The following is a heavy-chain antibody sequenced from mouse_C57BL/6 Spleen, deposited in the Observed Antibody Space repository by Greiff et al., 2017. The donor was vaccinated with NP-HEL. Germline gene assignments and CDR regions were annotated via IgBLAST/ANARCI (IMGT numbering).Heavy chain of an antibody. J-gene: IGHJ1*03. CDR3: ARRASITTVVATEYFDV. V-gene: IGHV8-12*01. CDR1: GFSLSTSGMG. D-gene: IGHD1-1*01. CDR2: IYWDDDK. Sequence: QVTLKESGPGILQSSQTLSLTCSFSGFSLSTSGMGVSWIRQPSGKGLEWLAHIYWDDDKRYNPSLKSRLTISKDTSRNQVFLKITSVDTADTATYYCARRASITTVVATEYFDVWGTGTTVTVSS.